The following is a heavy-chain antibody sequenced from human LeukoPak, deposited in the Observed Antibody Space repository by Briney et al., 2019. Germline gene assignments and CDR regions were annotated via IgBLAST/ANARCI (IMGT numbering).Heavy chain of an antibody. CDR2: INHSGST. CDR1: GGSFSGYY. J-gene: IGHJ4*02. V-gene: IGHV4-34*01. D-gene: IGHD4-17*01. Sequence: TPSETLSLTCAVYGGSFSGYYWSWIRQPPGKGLEWIGEINHSGSTNYNPSLKSRVTISVDTSKNQFSLKLSSVTAADTAVYYCARGLRFDYWGRGTLVTVSS. CDR3: ARGLRFDY.